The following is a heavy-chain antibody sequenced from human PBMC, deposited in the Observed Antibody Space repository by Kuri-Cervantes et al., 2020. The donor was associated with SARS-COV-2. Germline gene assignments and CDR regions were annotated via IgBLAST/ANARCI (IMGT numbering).Heavy chain of an antibody. D-gene: IGHD5-18*01. CDR3: ASLRGYSYGSFDY. V-gene: IGHV4-59*12. CDR2: ISYRGST. J-gene: IGHJ4*02. Sequence: ESLKISCTVSGVSISSFYWSWIRQPPGKGLEWIGYISYRGSTNYHPSLKSRVTISGDTSKNQFSLKLTSVTAAYTAVYYCASLRGYSYGSFDYWGQGTLVTVSS. CDR1: GVSISSFY.